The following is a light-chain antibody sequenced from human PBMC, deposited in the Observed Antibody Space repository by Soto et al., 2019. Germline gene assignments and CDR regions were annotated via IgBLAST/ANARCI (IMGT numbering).Light chain of an antibody. V-gene: IGLV2-14*03. J-gene: IGLJ2*01. Sequence: QLVLTQPASVSGSPGQSITISCTGTSNDVGGYNYVSWYQHFPGRAPRLMIYDVSNRPSGISNRFSGSKSGNTASLTISGLQAEDEADYYCSSYRGSSAVVLFGGGTKLTVL. CDR3: SSYRGSSAVVL. CDR2: DVS. CDR1: SNDVGGYNY.